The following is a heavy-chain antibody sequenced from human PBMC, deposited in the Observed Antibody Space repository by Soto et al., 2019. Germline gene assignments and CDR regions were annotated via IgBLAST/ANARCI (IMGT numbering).Heavy chain of an antibody. CDR2: IDWDDDK. V-gene: IGHV2-70*01. CDR3: ARMDDSSSSLCFDY. CDR1: GFSLSTSGMC. D-gene: IGHD6-6*01. Sequence: SGPTLVNPTQTLTLTCTFSGFSLSTSGMCVSWIRQPPGKALEWLALIDWDDDKYYSTSLKTRLTISKDTSKNQVVLTMTNIDPVETASYYGARMDDSSSSLCFDYWGQGTLVTVSS. J-gene: IGHJ4*02.